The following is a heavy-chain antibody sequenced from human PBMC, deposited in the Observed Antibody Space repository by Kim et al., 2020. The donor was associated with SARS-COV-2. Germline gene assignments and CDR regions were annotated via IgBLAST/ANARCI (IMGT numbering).Heavy chain of an antibody. CDR2: IGVSGGET. CDR3: ARGMGTFNF. CDR1: GFNFDIYA. V-gene: IGHV3-23*01. D-gene: IGHD3-16*01. J-gene: IGHJ4*02. Sequence: GGSLRLSCAASGFNFDIYAMSWVRQAPGKGLEWVSSIGVSGGETYYADSVKGRFTISRDNSKNTLNLQMNSLRGDDTAVYFCARGMGTFNFWGQGTLVTVSS.